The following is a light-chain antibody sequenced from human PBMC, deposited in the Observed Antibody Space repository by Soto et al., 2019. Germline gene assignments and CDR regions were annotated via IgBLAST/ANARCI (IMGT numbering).Light chain of an antibody. CDR1: SSNIGSNT. CDR2: SNN. CDR3: AAWDDRLNGPV. V-gene: IGLV1-44*01. J-gene: IGLJ2*01. Sequence: QSVLTQPPSASGTPGQRVTISCSGSSSNIGSNTVNWYQQLPGTAPKLLIYSNNQRPSRVPDRFSGSKSGTSASLAISGLQSEDEADYYCAAWDDRLNGPVFGGGTQLTVL.